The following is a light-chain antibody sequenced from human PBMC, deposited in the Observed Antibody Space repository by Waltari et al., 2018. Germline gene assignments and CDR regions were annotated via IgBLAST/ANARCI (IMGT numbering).Light chain of an antibody. J-gene: IGLJ3*02. CDR1: NSNIGSNS. V-gene: IGLV1-44*01. Sequence: QSVLTQPPSASVTPGQRVTISCSGRNSNIGSNSVNWYQQLPGPAPNLLIYTNNQRPSGVPDRFSGSKSGTSATLAIGGLRSADEADYYCAAWDDSLNGWVFGGGTKLTVL. CDR3: AAWDDSLNGWV. CDR2: TNN.